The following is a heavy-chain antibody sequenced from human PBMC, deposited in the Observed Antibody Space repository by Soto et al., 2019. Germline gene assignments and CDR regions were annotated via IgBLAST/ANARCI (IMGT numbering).Heavy chain of an antibody. J-gene: IGHJ5*02. CDR1: GYAFSSYW. D-gene: IGHD2-8*02. Sequence: GESLKISCQGSGYAFSSYWIAWVRQMPGKGLEWMGIIYPGDSDTRYSPSFQGQVTISVDKSITTAYLQWSSLKASDTAMYYGARGYCTATICDPWFDPWGQGTLVTVSS. CDR3: ARGYCTATICDPWFDP. CDR2: IYPGDSDT. V-gene: IGHV5-51*01.